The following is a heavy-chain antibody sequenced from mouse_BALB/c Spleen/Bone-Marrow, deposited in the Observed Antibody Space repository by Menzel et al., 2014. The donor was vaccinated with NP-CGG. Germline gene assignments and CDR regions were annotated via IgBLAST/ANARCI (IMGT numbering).Heavy chain of an antibody. V-gene: IGHV2-4-1*01. D-gene: IGHD4-1*01. J-gene: IGHJ4*01. Sequence: AMLVEPGPGLVQPSQSLSITCTVSGFSLTSYGVHWVRQSPGKGLEWLGVIWSGGSTDYNAAFISRLSISKDNSKSQVFFKMNSLQADDTAIYDCARKRTGTYTMDYWGQRTSVTVS. CDR2: IWSGGST. CDR3: ARKRTGTYTMDY. CDR1: GFSLTSYG.